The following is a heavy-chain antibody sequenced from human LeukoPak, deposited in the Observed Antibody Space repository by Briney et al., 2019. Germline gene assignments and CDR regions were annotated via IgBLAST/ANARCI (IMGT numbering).Heavy chain of an antibody. V-gene: IGHV3-23*01. CDR3: AKPLTMRSAEYFQH. CDR1: GFTFSNYA. D-gene: IGHD3-22*01. CDR2: ISGSGGNT. Sequence: GGSLRLSCAASGFTFSNYAMSWVRQAPGKGLEWVSVISGSGGNTDYADSVKGRFTISRDNSKNTLSLQMNSLRAEDTAVYYCAKPLTMRSAEYFQHWGQGTLVTVSS. J-gene: IGHJ1*01.